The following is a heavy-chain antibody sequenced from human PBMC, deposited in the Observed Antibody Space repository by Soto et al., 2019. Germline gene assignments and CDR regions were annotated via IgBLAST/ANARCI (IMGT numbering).Heavy chain of an antibody. CDR1: GYTFTSYA. J-gene: IGHJ5*02. D-gene: IGHD2-21*02. V-gene: IGHV1-3*01. Sequence: QVQLVQSGAEVKKPGASVKVYCKASGYTFTSYAMHWVRQAPGQRLEWMGWINAGNGNTKYSQKFQGGVTITRDTSASTAYMGLSSLRSEDTALYYCARCFRGGDADWFDPWGPGTLVTVSS. CDR3: ARCFRGGDADWFDP. CDR2: INAGNGNT.